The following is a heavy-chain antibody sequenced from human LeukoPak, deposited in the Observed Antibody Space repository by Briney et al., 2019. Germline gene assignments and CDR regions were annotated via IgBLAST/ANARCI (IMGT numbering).Heavy chain of an antibody. J-gene: IGHJ4*02. V-gene: IGHV3-23*01. D-gene: IGHD3-22*01. CDR1: GFTFGSYA. Sequence: PGGSLRLSCAASGFTFGSYAMSWVRQAPGKGLEWVSFISPSGDRTSNADSVEGRFTISRDKPRNTLYLQMNSLRDEDTAVYYCAIMHGYYDGSGYWVQWGQGTLVTVSS. CDR2: ISPSGDRT. CDR3: AIMHGYYDGSGYWVQ.